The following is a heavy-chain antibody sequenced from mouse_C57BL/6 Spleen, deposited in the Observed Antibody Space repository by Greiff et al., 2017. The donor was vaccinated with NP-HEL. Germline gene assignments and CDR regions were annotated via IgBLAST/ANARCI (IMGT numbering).Heavy chain of an antibody. J-gene: IGHJ4*01. CDR1: GFSLTSYG. CDR3: ARMRHYYAMDY. Sequence: VQLQQSGPGLVQPSQSLSITCTVSGFSLTSYGVHWVRQSPGKGLEWLGVIWSGGSKDYNAAFISRLSISKDNSKSQVFFKMNSLQADDTAIYYCARMRHYYAMDYWGQGTSVTVSS. V-gene: IGHV2-2*01. CDR2: IWSGGSK.